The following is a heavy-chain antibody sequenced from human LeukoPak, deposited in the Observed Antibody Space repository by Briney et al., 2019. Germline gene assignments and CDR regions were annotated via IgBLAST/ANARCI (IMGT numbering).Heavy chain of an antibody. D-gene: IGHD2-2*01. CDR1: GYTLTELS. V-gene: IGHV1-24*01. CDR2: FDPEDGET. Sequence: GASVKVSCKVSGYTLTELSMHWVRQAPGKGLEWRGGFDPEDGETIYAQKFQGRVAMTQDTSTDTAYMELSSLRSEDTAVYYCATLNIVVVPAAVTYNFDNWGQGTLVTVSS. J-gene: IGHJ4*02. CDR3: ATLNIVVVPAAVTYNFDN.